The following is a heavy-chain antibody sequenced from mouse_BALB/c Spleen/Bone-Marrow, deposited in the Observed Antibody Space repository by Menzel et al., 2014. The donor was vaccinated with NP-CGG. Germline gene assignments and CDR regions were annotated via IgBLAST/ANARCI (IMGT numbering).Heavy chain of an antibody. D-gene: IGHD2-3*01. Sequence: VQLQQSGPELVKPGTSVKMSCKASGYTFTSYVMHWVKRKPGQGLEWIGYIIPYNDGTKYNEKFKGKATLTSDKSSSTAYMELSSLTSEDSAVYYCASHDGYYVGWYFDVWGAGTTVTVSS. CDR1: GYTFTSYV. CDR3: ASHDGYYVGWYFDV. CDR2: IIPYNDGT. V-gene: IGHV1-14*01. J-gene: IGHJ1*01.